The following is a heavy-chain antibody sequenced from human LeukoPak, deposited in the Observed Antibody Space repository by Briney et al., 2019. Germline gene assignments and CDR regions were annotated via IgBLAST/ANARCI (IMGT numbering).Heavy chain of an antibody. CDR3: VRDFLGSGSTTAYFHH. Sequence: GGSLRLSCTASGFTFSDYSMNWVRQAPGKGLEWVSSISRRSRHVYYAGSVKGRFTISRDNAWNSLYLQMNSLRAEDMAVYFCVRDFLGSGSTTAYFHHWGQGTLVTVSS. V-gene: IGHV3-21*01. D-gene: IGHD1-1*01. J-gene: IGHJ1*01. CDR1: GFTFSDYS. CDR2: ISRRSRHV.